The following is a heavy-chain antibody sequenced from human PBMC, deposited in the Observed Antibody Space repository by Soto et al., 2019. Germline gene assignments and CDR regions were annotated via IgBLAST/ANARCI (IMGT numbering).Heavy chain of an antibody. V-gene: IGHV3-23*01. CDR1: GFTFSNYA. CDR3: AKDHPILVVTAIFDY. J-gene: IGHJ4*02. Sequence: EVQLLESGGGLVQPGRSLRLSCAASGFTFSNYAMSWVRQAPGKGLEWVSGISGSGGTTYYADSVKGRFAISRDNSKNALHLQMNSLRAEDTAIYCCAKDHPILVVTAIFDYWGQGTLITVSS. CDR2: ISGSGGTT. D-gene: IGHD2-21*02.